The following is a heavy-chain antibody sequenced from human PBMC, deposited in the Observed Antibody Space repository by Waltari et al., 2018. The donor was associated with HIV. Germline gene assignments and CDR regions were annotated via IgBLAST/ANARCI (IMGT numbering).Heavy chain of an antibody. D-gene: IGHD2-21*02. CDR1: GLTVSRSW. V-gene: IGHV3-7*01. J-gene: IGHJ4*02. CDR2: INEDGSEK. Sequence: EGQLVESGGDLVRPGGSLRLYCVALGLTVSRSWMIWVRQNPEKGLEWVANINEDGSEKYYVDSVKGRFTISRDNPKNSVYLQMNSLTGEDTAVYYCATVVATAITYWGQGTLVTVSS. CDR3: ATVVATAITY.